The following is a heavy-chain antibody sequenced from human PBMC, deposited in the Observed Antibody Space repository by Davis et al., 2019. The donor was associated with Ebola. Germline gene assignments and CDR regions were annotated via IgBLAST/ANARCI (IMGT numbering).Heavy chain of an antibody. D-gene: IGHD3-22*01. CDR1: GFTFRSYW. Sequence: GESLKISCAVSGFTFRSYWMSWVRQTPGRGLEWVANIKQDGSAENYVDSVKGRFSISRDNTKNSLYLQMDSLRVEDTAVYYCAKDGWLDYYDGLTYWGQGALVTVSS. J-gene: IGHJ4*02. V-gene: IGHV3-7*01. CDR2: IKQDGSAE. CDR3: AKDGWLDYYDGLTY.